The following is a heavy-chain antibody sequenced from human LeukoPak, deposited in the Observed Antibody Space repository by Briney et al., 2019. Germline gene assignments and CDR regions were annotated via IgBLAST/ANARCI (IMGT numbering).Heavy chain of an antibody. J-gene: IGHJ4*02. CDR1: DGSFSSYY. Sequence: PSETLTLTCSVSDGSFSSYYWTWIRQPPGKGLEWIGYVYDSVTTNYNPSLKSRATMSVDTSTTHFSLKLSSVTAADTAVYYCARDPSWVAGYFDYWGQGILVTVSS. CDR2: VYDSVTT. V-gene: IGHV4-59*01. CDR3: ARDPSWVAGYFDY. D-gene: IGHD2-15*01.